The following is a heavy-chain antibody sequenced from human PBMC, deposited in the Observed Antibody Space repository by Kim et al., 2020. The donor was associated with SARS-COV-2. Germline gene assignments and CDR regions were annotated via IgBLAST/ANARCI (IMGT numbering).Heavy chain of an antibody. CDR2: IYYSGST. CDR1: GGSISSYY. Sequence: SETPSLTCTVSGGSISSYYWSWIRQPPGKGLEWIGYIYYSGSTNYNPSLKSRVTISVDTSKNQFSLKLSSVTAADTAVYYCARNQYYYDSSGYYLDAFDIWGQGTMVTVSS. V-gene: IGHV4-59*13. D-gene: IGHD3-22*01. CDR3: ARNQYYYDSSGYYLDAFDI. J-gene: IGHJ3*02.